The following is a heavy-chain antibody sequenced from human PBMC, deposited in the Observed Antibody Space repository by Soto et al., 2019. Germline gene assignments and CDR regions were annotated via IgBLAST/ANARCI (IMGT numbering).Heavy chain of an antibody. Sequence: GGSLRLSCAASGFTFSSYAMSWVRQAPGKGLEWVSAISGSGGSTYYADSVKGRFTISRDNSKNTLYLQMNSLGAEDTAVYYCAKEKRITMVRGVTDFDYWGQGTLVTVSS. V-gene: IGHV3-23*01. CDR2: ISGSGGST. J-gene: IGHJ4*02. CDR1: GFTFSSYA. CDR3: AKEKRITMVRGVTDFDY. D-gene: IGHD3-10*01.